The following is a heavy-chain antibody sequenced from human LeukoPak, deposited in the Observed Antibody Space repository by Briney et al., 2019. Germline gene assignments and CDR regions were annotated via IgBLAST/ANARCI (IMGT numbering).Heavy chain of an antibody. D-gene: IGHD3-22*01. Sequence: QPGGSLRLSCAASGFTFSSYGMSWVRQAPGKGLEWVSAISGSGGSTYYADSVKGRFTISRDNSKNTLYLQMNSLRAEDTAVYYCAKRYYYDSSGLTPFDYWGQGTLVTVSS. CDR3: AKRYYYDSSGLTPFDY. CDR1: GFTFSSYG. V-gene: IGHV3-23*01. CDR2: ISGSGGST. J-gene: IGHJ4*02.